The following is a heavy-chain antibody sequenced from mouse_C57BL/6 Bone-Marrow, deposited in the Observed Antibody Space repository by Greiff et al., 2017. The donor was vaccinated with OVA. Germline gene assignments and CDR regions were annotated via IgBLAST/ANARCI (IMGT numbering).Heavy chain of an antibody. D-gene: IGHD3-2*02. V-gene: IGHV2-2*01. CDR3: ARSQLRLLDWFAY. CDR2: IWSGGST. Sequence: QVQLKQSGPGLVQPSQSLSITCTVSGFSLTSYGVHWVRQSPGKGLEWLGVIWSGGSTDYNAAFISRLSISKDNSKSQVFFKMNSLQADDTAIYYCARSQLRLLDWFAYWGQGTLVTVSA. J-gene: IGHJ3*01. CDR1: GFSLTSYG.